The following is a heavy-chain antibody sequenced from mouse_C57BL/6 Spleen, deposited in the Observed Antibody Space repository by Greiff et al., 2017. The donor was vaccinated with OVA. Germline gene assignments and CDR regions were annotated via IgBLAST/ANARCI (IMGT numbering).Heavy chain of an antibody. CDR2: IHPNSGST. CDR1: GYTFTSYW. J-gene: IGHJ2*01. CDR3: ARWGPFDY. Sequence: LVESGAELVKPGASVKLSCKASGYTFTSYWMHWVKQRPGQGLEWIGMIHPNSGSTNYNEKFKSKATLTVDKSSSTAYMQLSSLTSEDSAVYYCARWGPFDYWGQGTTLTVSS. V-gene: IGHV1-64*01.